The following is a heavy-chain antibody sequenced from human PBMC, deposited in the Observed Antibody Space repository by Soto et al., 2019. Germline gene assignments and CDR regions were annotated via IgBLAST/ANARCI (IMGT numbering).Heavy chain of an antibody. J-gene: IGHJ4*02. V-gene: IGHV1-46*01. CDR1: GYTFTSYY. CDR3: AKDYYDSSGYLGGGLSYGY. CDR2: INPSGGST. Sequence: ASVKVSCQACGYTFTSYYMHGVRQAPGQGLEWMGIINPSGGSTSYAQKFQGIVTMTRDTSTSTVYMELSSLRSEDTAVYYCAKDYYDSSGYLGGGLSYGYWGQGTLVTVSS. D-gene: IGHD3-22*01.